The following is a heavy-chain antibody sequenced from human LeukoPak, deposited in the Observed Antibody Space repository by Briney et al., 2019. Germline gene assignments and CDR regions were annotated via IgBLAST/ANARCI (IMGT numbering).Heavy chain of an antibody. CDR2: ISGSGGST. V-gene: IGHV3-23*01. CDR3: AKDQFRSWSRRGNFDS. Sequence: GGSLRLSCAASGFTFSSYAMSWVRQAPGKGLEWVSAISGSGGSTYYADSVKGRFTISRDSTKNSLYLQMNSLRAEDTAVFYCAKDQFRSWSRRGNFDSWGQGTLVIVSS. D-gene: IGHD3-3*01. J-gene: IGHJ4*02. CDR1: GFTFSSYA.